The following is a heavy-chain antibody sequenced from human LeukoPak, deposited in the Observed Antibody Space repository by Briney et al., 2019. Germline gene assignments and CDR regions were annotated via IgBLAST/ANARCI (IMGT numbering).Heavy chain of an antibody. CDR2: KRSYGSDE. D-gene: IGHD6-19*01. V-gene: IGHV3-30*02. CDR1: GFSFSSCG. J-gene: IGHJ4*02. Sequence: PGGSLRLSCAASGFSFSSCGMHWVRQAPGKGLEWVAFKRSYGSDEFYADSVRGRFTISRDNKNTLYLQMNRLRSEDTAIYYCAKDRRYSTGWYATDCWGQGTLDTVSS. CDR3: AKDRRYSTGWYATDC.